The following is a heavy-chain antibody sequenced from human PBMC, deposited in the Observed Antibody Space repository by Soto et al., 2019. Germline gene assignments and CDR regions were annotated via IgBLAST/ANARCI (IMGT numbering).Heavy chain of an antibody. CDR3: AKDLYYYDSSGYYPPFDY. V-gene: IGHV3-23*01. J-gene: IGHJ4*02. D-gene: IGHD3-22*01. Sequence: TGGSLRLSCAASGFTFSSYAMSWVRQAPGKGLEWVSAISGSGGSTYYADSVKGRFTISRDNSKNTLYLQMNSLRAEDTAVYYCAKDLYYYDSSGYYPPFDYWGQGTLVTVSS. CDR1: GFTFSSYA. CDR2: ISGSGGST.